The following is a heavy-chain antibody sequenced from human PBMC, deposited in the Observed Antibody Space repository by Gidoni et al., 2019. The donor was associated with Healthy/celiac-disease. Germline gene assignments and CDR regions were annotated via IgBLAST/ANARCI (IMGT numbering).Heavy chain of an antibody. CDR2: ISSSSRNR. CDR3: AWRDGYKRNFDY. Sequence: EVQLVESVGGFVQPGGSLCLSCAASVLTFSSYSRNGVRQAPGTGLAWFSYISSSSRNRYYADSGKGRFNISRENAKNSLYLQMNSQRAEDTAVYYCAWRDGYKRNFDYWGQGTLVTVSS. CDR1: VLTFSSYS. D-gene: IGHD5-12*01. J-gene: IGHJ4*02. V-gene: IGHV3-48*01.